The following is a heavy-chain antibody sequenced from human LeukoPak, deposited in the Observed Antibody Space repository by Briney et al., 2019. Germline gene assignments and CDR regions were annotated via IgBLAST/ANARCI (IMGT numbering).Heavy chain of an antibody. J-gene: IGHJ3*02. Sequence: SGPTLVNPTQTLTLTCTFSGFSLSTSGVRVSWIRQPPGKALEWLARIDWDDDKFYSPSLKSRLTISKDTSKNQVVLTMTNMDPVDTATYYCARISGPGAFDIWGQGTMVTVSS. CDR1: GFSLSTSGVR. D-gene: IGHD6-25*01. V-gene: IGHV2-70*04. CDR2: IDWDDDK. CDR3: ARISGPGAFDI.